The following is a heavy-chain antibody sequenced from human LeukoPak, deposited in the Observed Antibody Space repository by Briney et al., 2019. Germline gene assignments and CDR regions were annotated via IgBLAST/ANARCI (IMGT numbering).Heavy chain of an antibody. J-gene: IGHJ6*04. D-gene: IGHD3-10*02. CDR1: GFTFSSYA. Sequence: GGSLRLSCAASGFTFSSYAMSWVRQAPGKGLEWVSYISSSGSTIYYADSVKGRFTISRDNVKNSLYLQMNSLRAGDTAVYYCAELGITMIGGVWGKGTTATISS. CDR3: AELGITMIGGV. CDR2: ISSSGSTI. V-gene: IGHV3-48*03.